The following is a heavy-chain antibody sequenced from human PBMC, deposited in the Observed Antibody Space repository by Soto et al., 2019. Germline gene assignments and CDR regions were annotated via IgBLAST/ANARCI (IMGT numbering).Heavy chain of an antibody. V-gene: IGHV4-61*08. CDR2: IYNSVST. CDR3: ARDKRAGNWFDP. J-gene: IGHJ5*02. CDR1: GGSVSSDDYY. D-gene: IGHD3-10*01. Sequence: QVQLQESGPRLVQPSETLSLTCTVFGGSVSSDDYYWSWIRQPQGKGLEWIGYIYNSVSTNYNPSLRSRVTMSLDTSKKQFSLKLTSVTAADTAVYYCARDKRAGNWFDPWGQGTLVTVST.